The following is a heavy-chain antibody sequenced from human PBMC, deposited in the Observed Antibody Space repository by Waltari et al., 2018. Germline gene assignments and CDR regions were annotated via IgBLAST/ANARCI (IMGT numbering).Heavy chain of an antibody. V-gene: IGHV1-46*01. CDR1: GYTFPSYY. Sequence: QVQLVQSGAEVKKPGASVQVSCKASGYTFPSYYMPWVRTAPGQGLEWMGIINPSGGSTSYAQKFQGRVTMTRDTSTSTVYMELSSLRSEDTAVYYCARDRQYPGTSYYFDYWGQGTLVTVSS. J-gene: IGHJ4*02. CDR3: ARDRQYPGTSYYFDY. D-gene: IGHD4-4*01. CDR2: INPSGGST.